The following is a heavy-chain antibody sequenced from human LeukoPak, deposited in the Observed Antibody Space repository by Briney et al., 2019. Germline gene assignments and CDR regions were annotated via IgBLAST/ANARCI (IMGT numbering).Heavy chain of an antibody. Sequence: GGSLRLSCAASGFTFSSYGMHWVRQAPGKGPEWVAVIWHDGSNKYYADSVKGRFTISRDNSKSTLYLQMNSLRAEDTAVYYCAKALTAAGTFDYWGQGTLVTVSS. CDR3: AKALTAAGTFDY. D-gene: IGHD6-13*01. J-gene: IGHJ4*02. CDR1: GFTFSSYG. CDR2: IWHDGSNK. V-gene: IGHV3-33*06.